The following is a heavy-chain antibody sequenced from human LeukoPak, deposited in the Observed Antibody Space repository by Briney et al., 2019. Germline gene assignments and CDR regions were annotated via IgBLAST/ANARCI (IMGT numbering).Heavy chain of an antibody. CDR3: ARLGRFLRVDYFDY. Sequence: GGSLRLSCAASGFPFSGYSLTWVRQAPGKGLEWISYISSSNTIYYADSVEGRFTISRDNAKNSLYLQMNSLTADDTAVYYCARLGRFLRVDYFDYWGQGSLVTVSS. J-gene: IGHJ4*02. D-gene: IGHD3-10*01. CDR1: GFPFSGYS. V-gene: IGHV3-48*01. CDR2: ISSSNTI.